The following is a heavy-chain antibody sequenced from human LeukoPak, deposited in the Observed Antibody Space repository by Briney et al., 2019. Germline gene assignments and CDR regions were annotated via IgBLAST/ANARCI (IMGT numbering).Heavy chain of an antibody. D-gene: IGHD3-10*01. CDR3: ARVYYGSGSYYTFYYYYMDV. CDR1: GYSISSGYY. Sequence: PSETLSLTCTVSGYSISSGYYWGWIRQPPGKGLEWIGSIYHSGSTYYNPSLKSRVTISVDTSKNQFSLKLSSVTAADTAVYYCARVYYGSGSYYTFYYYYMDVWGKGTTVTVSS. CDR2: IYHSGST. V-gene: IGHV4-38-2*02. J-gene: IGHJ6*03.